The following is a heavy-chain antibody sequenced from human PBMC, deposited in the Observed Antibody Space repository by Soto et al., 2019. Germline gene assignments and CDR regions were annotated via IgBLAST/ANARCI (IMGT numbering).Heavy chain of an antibody. D-gene: IGHD1-26*01. Sequence: QVQLVQSGAEVKKPGASVKVSCKASGYTFTNYGITWVRQAPGQGLEWMGWVSAYNGNTNYALKVQGRVTMTTDTSTRTAYMELRSLRSDDTAVYYCARDRSGSYLRDFDYWGQGSLVTVSS. J-gene: IGHJ4*02. CDR1: GYTFTNYG. CDR3: ARDRSGSYLRDFDY. V-gene: IGHV1-18*01. CDR2: VSAYNGNT.